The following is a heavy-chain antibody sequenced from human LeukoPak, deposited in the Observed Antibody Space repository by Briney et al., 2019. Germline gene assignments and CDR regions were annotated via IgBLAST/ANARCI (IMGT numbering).Heavy chain of an antibody. Sequence: PSETLSLTCAVYGGSFNGYYWSWIRQPPGKGLEWIGEINHSGSTNYNPSLKSRVTISVDTSKNQFSLKLSSVTAADTAVYYCATGRYCSSTSCPASGGDYWGQGTLVTVSS. J-gene: IGHJ4*02. CDR3: ATGRYCSSTSCPASGGDY. D-gene: IGHD2-2*01. CDR2: INHSGST. V-gene: IGHV4-34*01. CDR1: GGSFNGYY.